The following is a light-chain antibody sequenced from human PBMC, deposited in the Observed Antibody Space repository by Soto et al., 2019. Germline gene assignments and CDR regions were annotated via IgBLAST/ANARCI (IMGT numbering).Light chain of an antibody. V-gene: IGKV1-27*01. CDR3: QKYNSAPT. J-gene: IGKJ5*01. CDR1: QGISNY. CDR2: AAS. Sequence: DIQMTQSPSSLSASVGDRVTITCRASQGISNYLAWYQQKPGKVPKLLIYAASTLQSGVPSRFSGSGSGTDFTLTISSRQPEDVATYYCQKYNSAPTFGQGTRLEIK.